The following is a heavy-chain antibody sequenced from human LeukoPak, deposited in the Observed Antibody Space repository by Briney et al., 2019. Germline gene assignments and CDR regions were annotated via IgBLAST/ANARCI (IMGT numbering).Heavy chain of an antibody. CDR1: GFTFSSYA. Sequence: PGGSLRLSCAASGFTFSSYAMSWVRQAPENGLEWVSAISGSGGSTYYADSVKGRFTISRDNSKNTLYLQMNSLRAEDTAVYYCAKCPFYGDYSYFDYWGQGTLVTVSS. J-gene: IGHJ4*02. D-gene: IGHD4-17*01. CDR3: AKCPFYGDYSYFDY. V-gene: IGHV3-23*01. CDR2: ISGSGGST.